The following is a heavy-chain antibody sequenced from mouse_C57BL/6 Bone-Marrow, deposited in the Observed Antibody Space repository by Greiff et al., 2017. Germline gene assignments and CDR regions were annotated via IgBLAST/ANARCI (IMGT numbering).Heavy chain of an antibody. CDR2: FYTGSGSI. J-gene: IGHJ2*01. CDR1: GFTFTEYT. V-gene: IGHV1-62-2*01. Sequence: QVQLQQSGAELVKPGASLKLSCEASGFTFTEYTIHWVQQRSGQGLEWVGWFYTGSGSIKYTEKFKDKVTLTADKSSSTVYLELSRLTSEDSAVYFCARHEEPEQGIDYWGQGTTLTVSS. CDR3: ARHEEPEQGIDY.